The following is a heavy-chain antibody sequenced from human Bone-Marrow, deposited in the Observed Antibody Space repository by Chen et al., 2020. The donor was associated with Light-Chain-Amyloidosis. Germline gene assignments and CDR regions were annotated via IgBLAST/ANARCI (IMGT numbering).Heavy chain of an antibody. J-gene: IGHJ1*01. Sequence: EVQLVESGGGLVKPGGSLRLSCAASGFTFSNAWMSWVRQAPGKGLEWVGRIKSKTDGGTTDYAAPVKGRFTISRDDSKNTLYLQMNSLKTEDTAVYYCTTGGYSYGPEYFQHWGQGTLVTVSS. V-gene: IGHV3-15*01. D-gene: IGHD5-18*01. CDR1: GFTFSNAW. CDR2: IKSKTDGGTT. CDR3: TTGGYSYGPEYFQH.